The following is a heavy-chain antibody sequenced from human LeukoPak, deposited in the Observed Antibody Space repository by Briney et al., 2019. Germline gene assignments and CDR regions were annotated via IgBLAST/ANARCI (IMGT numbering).Heavy chain of an antibody. D-gene: IGHD5-12*01. CDR2: IYYSGST. Sequence: SETLSLTCTVSGGSISSSSYYWGWIRQPPGKGLEWIGSIYYSGSTYYNPSLKSRVTISVDTSKNQFSLKLSSVTAADTAVYYCARDVRYDYENWFDPWGQGTLVTVSS. CDR1: GGSISSSSYY. J-gene: IGHJ5*02. V-gene: IGHV4-39*07. CDR3: ARDVRYDYENWFDP.